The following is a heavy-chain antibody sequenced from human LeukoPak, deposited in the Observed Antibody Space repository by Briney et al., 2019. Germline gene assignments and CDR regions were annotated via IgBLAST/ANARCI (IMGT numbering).Heavy chain of an antibody. V-gene: IGHV4-59*01. CDR1: GGSISSYY. J-gene: IGHJ4*02. Sequence: PSETLSLTCTVSGGSISSYYWSWIRQPPGKGLEWIGYIYCSGSTNYNPSLRSRVTISVDTSKNQFSLKLSSVTAADTAMYYCARGSSSSWYHSLYYWGQGTLVTVSS. CDR2: IYCSGST. D-gene: IGHD6-13*01. CDR3: ARGSSSSWYHSLYY.